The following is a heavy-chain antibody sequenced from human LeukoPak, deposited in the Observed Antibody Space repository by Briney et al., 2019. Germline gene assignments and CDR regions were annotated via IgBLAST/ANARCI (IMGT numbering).Heavy chain of an antibody. CDR1: GGSISSSSYY. J-gene: IGHJ4*02. CDR3: ARLAARVDY. V-gene: IGHV4-39*01. D-gene: IGHD6-6*01. Sequence: SETLSLTCTVSGGSISSSSYYWSWIRQPPGKGLEWIGSIYYSGSTYYNPSLKSRVTISVDTSKNQFSLKLSSVTAADTAVYYCARLAARVDYWGQGTLVTVSS. CDR2: IYYSGST.